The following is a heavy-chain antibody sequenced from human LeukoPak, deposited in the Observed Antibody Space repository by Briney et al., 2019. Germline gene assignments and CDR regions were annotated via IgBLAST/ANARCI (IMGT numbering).Heavy chain of an antibody. D-gene: IGHD6-13*01. CDR3: AREQIDSSTWPFGIDS. J-gene: IGHJ4*02. V-gene: IGHV3-7*01. Sequence: GGSLRLSCAASGFTFSSYWMDWVRQAPGKGLEWVANIKEDGGAKNYVDSVKGRFTISRDNAKDSVYLQMNSLRVDDTAVYYCAREQIDSSTWPFGIDSWGQGTLVTVSS. CDR1: GFTFSSYW. CDR2: IKEDGGAK.